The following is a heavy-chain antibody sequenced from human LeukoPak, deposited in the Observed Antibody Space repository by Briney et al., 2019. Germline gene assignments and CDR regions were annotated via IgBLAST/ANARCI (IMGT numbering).Heavy chain of an antibody. CDR3: ARRGSSSWYSYWVSHFDL. CDR1: GGPFSGYY. V-gene: IGHV4-34*01. J-gene: IGHJ2*01. Sequence: SETLSLTCAVYGGPFSGYYWSWIRQPPGKGLEWIGEINHSGSTIYNPSLKSRVTISVDTSKNQFSLKLSSVTAADTAVYYCARRGSSSWYSYWVSHFDLWGRGTLVTVSS. D-gene: IGHD6-13*01. CDR2: INHSGST.